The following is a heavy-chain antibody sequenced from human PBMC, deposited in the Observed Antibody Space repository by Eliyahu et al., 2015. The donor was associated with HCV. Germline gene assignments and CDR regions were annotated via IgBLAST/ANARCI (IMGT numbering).Heavy chain of an antibody. CDR3: ASPIRDYYDSSGYYYGY. Sequence: QVQLVQSGAEVKKPGSSVKVSCKASGGTFSSYAISWVRQAPGQGLEWMGGIIPIFGTANYAQKFQGRVTITADESTSTAYMELSSLRSEDTAVYYCASPIRDYYDSSGYYYGYWGQGTLVTVSS. CDR2: IIPIFGTA. CDR1: GGTFSSYA. V-gene: IGHV1-69*01. D-gene: IGHD3-22*01. J-gene: IGHJ4*02.